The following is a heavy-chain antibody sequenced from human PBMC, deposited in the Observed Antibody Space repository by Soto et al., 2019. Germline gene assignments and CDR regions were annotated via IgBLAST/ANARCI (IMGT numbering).Heavy chain of an antibody. J-gene: IGHJ6*02. Sequence: GGSLRLSCAASGFTFSSYGMHWVRQAPGKGLEWVAVISYDGSNKYYADSVKGRFAISRDNSKNTLYLQMNSLRAEDTAVYYCAKYGGSFLYYYGMDVWGQGTTVTVS. CDR2: ISYDGSNK. CDR3: AKYGGSFLYYYGMDV. CDR1: GFTFSSYG. D-gene: IGHD1-26*01. V-gene: IGHV3-30*18.